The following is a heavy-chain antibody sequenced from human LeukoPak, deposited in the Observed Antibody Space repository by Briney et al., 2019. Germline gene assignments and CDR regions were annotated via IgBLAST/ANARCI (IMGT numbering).Heavy chain of an antibody. Sequence: VKVSCKASGYTFTSNYIHWVRQAPGQGLEWMGMIYPRDGSTSYAQKFQGRVTVTRDTSTSTVHMELSGLRSEDTAVYYCARDQEGFDYWGQGTLVTVSS. V-gene: IGHV1-46*01. CDR1: GYTFTSNY. CDR3: ARDQEGFDY. J-gene: IGHJ4*02. CDR2: IYPRDGST.